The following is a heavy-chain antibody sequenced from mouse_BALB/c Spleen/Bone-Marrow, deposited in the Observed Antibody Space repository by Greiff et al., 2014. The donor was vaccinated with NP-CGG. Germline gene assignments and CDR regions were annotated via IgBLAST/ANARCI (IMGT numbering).Heavy chain of an antibody. CDR2: IYPGNVNT. V-gene: IGHV1S56*01. Sequence: VKLMESGPELVKPGASVRISCKASGYAFTSYYIHWVKQRPGQGLEWIGWIYPGNVNTKYNEKSKGKATLTADKSSSTAYMQLSSLTSEDSAVYFCARDTMDYWGQGTSVTASS. CDR3: ARDTMDY. J-gene: IGHJ4*01. CDR1: GYAFTSYY.